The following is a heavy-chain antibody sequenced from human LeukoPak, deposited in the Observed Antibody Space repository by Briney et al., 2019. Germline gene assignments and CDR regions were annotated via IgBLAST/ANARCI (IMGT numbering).Heavy chain of an antibody. CDR1: GYTFTGYY. Sequence: ASVKVSCKASGYTFTGYYMHWVRQVPGQGLEILGWFHPNSGVTNYAQKFQGRVTMTRDTSISTAYMELSRLRSDDTAVYYCARGPRRSWFGTIQAVDYWGQGTLVTVSS. CDR3: ARGPRRSWFGTIQAVDY. J-gene: IGHJ4*02. CDR2: FHPNSGVT. D-gene: IGHD3-10*01. V-gene: IGHV1-2*02.